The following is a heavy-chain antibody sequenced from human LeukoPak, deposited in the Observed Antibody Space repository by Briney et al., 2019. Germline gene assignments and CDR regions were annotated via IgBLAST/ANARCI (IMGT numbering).Heavy chain of an antibody. CDR3: ARDWGATTFDY. Sequence: GGSLRLSCAASGLTFSSYSMNWVRQAPGKGLEWVSYISSSSSTIYYADSVKGRFTISRDNAKNSLYLQMNSLRAEDTAVYYCARDWGATTFDYWGQGTLVTVSS. V-gene: IGHV3-48*04. J-gene: IGHJ4*02. D-gene: IGHD5-12*01. CDR2: ISSSSSTI. CDR1: GLTFSSYS.